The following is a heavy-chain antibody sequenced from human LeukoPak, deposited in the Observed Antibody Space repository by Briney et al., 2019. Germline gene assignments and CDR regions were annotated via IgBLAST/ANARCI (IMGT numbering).Heavy chain of an antibody. CDR1: GFTFSSYE. CDR2: ISSSVSSI. V-gene: IGHV3-48*03. CDR3: ARDRVGSGYDFWSGYYPFDY. Sequence: GGSLRLSCAASGFTFSSYEMNWVRQAPGKVLAWVSYISSSVSSIYYAYCVKGRFTISRENAKNSLYLQMNIQRAEDTAVYYCARDRVGSGYDFWSGYYPFDYWVQGTLVTVSS. J-gene: IGHJ4*02. D-gene: IGHD3-3*01.